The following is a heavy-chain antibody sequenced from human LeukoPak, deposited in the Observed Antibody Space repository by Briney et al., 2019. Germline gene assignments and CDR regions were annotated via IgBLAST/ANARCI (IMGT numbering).Heavy chain of an antibody. J-gene: IGHJ3*02. CDR2: ISYDGSNK. Sequence: GGSLRLSCAASGFTFSSYGMHWVRQAPGKGLEWVAVISYDGSNKYYADSVKGRFTISRDNSKNTLYLQMNSLRAEDTAVYYCAKMKGYCSSTSCLNHDAFDIWGQGTMVTVSS. CDR1: GFTFSSYG. CDR3: AKMKGYCSSTSCLNHDAFDI. D-gene: IGHD2-2*01. V-gene: IGHV3-30*18.